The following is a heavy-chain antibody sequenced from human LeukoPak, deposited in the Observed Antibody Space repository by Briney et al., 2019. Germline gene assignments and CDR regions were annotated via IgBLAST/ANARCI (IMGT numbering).Heavy chain of an antibody. CDR2: ISASGGNT. D-gene: IGHD3-16*02. CDR3: AKRYIGNYYFDY. J-gene: IGHJ4*02. CDR1: GFTFSKYA. V-gene: IGHV3-23*01. Sequence: GGSLRLSCAASGFTFSKYAMSWARQAPGKGLEWVSAISASGGNTYYADAVKGRFTISRDNSESTLYLQMNSLGAEDTAVYYCAKRYIGNYYFDYWGQGTLVTVSS.